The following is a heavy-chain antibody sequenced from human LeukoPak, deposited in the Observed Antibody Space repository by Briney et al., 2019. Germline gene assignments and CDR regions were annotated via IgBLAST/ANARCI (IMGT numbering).Heavy chain of an antibody. D-gene: IGHD3-9*01. CDR2: ISSSSSYI. CDR1: GFTFSSYS. J-gene: IGHJ6*02. Sequence: GRPLRLSCAASGFTFSSYSMNWVRQAPGKGLEWVSSISSSSSYIYYADSVKGRFTISRDNAKNSLYLQMNSLRAEDTAVYYCARALGYDILTGYYSPYYYGMDVWGQGTTVTVSS. CDR3: ARALGYDILTGYYSPYYYGMDV. V-gene: IGHV3-21*01.